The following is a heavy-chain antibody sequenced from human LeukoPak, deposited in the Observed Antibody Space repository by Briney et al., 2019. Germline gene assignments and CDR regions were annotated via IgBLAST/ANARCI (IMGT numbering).Heavy chain of an antibody. CDR3: ARADLVDTAMVTRWNWFDP. D-gene: IGHD5-18*01. J-gene: IGHJ5*02. V-gene: IGHV4-39*07. CDR2: IYYSGST. Sequence: SETLSLTCSVSGGSISSSSYYWGWIRQPPGKGLEWIGSIYYSGSTYYNPSLKSRVTISVDTSKNQFSLKLSSVTAADTAVYYCARADLVDTAMVTRWNWFDPWGQGTLVTVSS. CDR1: GGSISSSSYY.